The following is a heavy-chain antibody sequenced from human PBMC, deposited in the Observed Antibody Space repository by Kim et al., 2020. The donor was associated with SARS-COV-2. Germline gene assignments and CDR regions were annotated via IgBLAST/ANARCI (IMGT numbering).Heavy chain of an antibody. Sequence: GGSLRLSCAASGFTFSSYAMHWVRQAPGKGLEWVAVISYDGSNKYYADSVKGRFTIYRDNSKNTLYLQMNSLRAEDTAVYYCARGYFDWYYYFDYSGQGT. D-gene: IGHD3-9*01. V-gene: IGHV3-30*04. J-gene: IGHJ4*02. CDR1: GFTFSSYA. CDR2: ISYDGSNK. CDR3: ARGYFDWYYYFDY.